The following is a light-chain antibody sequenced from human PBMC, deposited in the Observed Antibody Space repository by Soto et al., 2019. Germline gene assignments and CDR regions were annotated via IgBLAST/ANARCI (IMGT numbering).Light chain of an antibody. CDR2: DAS. CDR3: QHGVT. V-gene: IGKV3-11*01. CDR1: QSVSNN. Sequence: EIVLTQSPATLSLSPGERATVSCRASQSVSNNLGWYQQKPGQAPRLLIYDASNRATGIPARFSGSGSGTDFTRTITGLEPEDFSVYYCQHGVTFGQGTRLEIK. J-gene: IGKJ5*01.